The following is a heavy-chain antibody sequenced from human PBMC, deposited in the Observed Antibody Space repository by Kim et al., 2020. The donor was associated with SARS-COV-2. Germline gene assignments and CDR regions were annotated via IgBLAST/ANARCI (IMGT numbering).Heavy chain of an antibody. J-gene: IGHJ4*02. Sequence: GGSLRLSCAASGFTFDDYAMHWVRQAPGKGLEWVSGISWNSGSIGYADSVKGRFTISRDNAKNSLYLQMNSLRAEDTALYYCAKDQHYDILTSFDYWGQGTLVTVSS. V-gene: IGHV3-9*01. D-gene: IGHD3-9*01. CDR3: AKDQHYDILTSFDY. CDR1: GFTFDDYA. CDR2: ISWNSGSI.